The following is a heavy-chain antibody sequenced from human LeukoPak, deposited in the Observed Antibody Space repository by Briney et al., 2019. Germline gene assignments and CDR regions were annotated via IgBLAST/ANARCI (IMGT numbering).Heavy chain of an antibody. J-gene: IGHJ4*02. Sequence: SETLSLTCTVSGGSISSSYWSWIRQPPGKGLEWIGYIYYSGSTNYNPSLKRRVTISVDTSKKQFSLKLSSVTAADTAVYYCARAHCSGGSCYPDYWGQGTLVTVSS. CDR2: IYYSGST. V-gene: IGHV4-59*01. D-gene: IGHD2-15*01. CDR3: ARAHCSGGSCYPDY. CDR1: GGSISSSY.